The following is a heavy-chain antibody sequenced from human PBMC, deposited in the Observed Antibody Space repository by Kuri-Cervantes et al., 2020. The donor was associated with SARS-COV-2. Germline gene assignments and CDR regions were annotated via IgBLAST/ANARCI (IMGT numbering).Heavy chain of an antibody. CDR1: GFTFSSYS. CDR3: ARDYEGFTTLYYFDY. D-gene: IGHD3-9*01. V-gene: IGHV3-48*01. Sequence: GESLKISCAASGFTFSSYSMNWVRQAPGKGLEWVSYISSSSSTIYYADSVKGRFTISRDNAKNSLYLQMNSLRAEDTAVYYCARDYEGFTTLYYFDYWGQGTLVTVSS. CDR2: ISSSSSTI. J-gene: IGHJ4*02.